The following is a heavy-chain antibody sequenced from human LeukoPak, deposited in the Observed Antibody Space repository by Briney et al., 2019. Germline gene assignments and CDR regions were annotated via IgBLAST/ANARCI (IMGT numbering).Heavy chain of an antibody. D-gene: IGHD5-18*01. Sequence: GGSLRLSCAASGFSFTTYSMHWVRQAPGKGLEWVAVMSYDGSNKYYADSVKGRFTISRDNSKNTLYLQMNSLRAEDTAVYYCARERDDTDMAFYLHYWGQGTLVTVSS. J-gene: IGHJ4*02. CDR1: GFSFTTYS. V-gene: IGHV3-30*04. CDR2: MSYDGSNK. CDR3: ARERDDTDMAFYLHY.